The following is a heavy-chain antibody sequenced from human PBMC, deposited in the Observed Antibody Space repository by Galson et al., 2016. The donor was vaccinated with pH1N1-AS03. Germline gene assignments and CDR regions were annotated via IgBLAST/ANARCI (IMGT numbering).Heavy chain of an antibody. D-gene: IGHD3-22*01. CDR1: GGTFGNYA. CDR2: IHPIFGTP. Sequence: SVKVSCKASGGTFGNYAISWMRQAPGQGLEWMGGIHPIFGTPSYAQKFQGRLTVTADDSTSAAYMELSSLTSEDTAIYYCARDRHYDSCGRYFYESEHWGQGTLVIVSS. CDR3: ARDRHYDSCGRYFYESEH. J-gene: IGHJ4*02. V-gene: IGHV1-69*13.